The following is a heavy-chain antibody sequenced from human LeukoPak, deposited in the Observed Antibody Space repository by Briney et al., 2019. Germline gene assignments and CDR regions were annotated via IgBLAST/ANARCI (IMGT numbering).Heavy chain of an antibody. CDR1: GFTFSSNS. D-gene: IGHD1-26*01. J-gene: IGHJ4*02. Sequence: GGSLRLSCAASGFTFSSNSMNWVRQAPGKGLEWVSSISSTSSYIYYADSVKGRFTISRDNAKNSLYLQMSSLRAEDTAVYYCARDRNVGATRFDYWGQGTLVTVSS. CDR2: ISSTSSYI. V-gene: IGHV3-21*01. CDR3: ARDRNVGATRFDY.